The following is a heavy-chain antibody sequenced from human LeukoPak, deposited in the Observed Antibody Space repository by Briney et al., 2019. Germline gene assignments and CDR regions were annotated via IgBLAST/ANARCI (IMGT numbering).Heavy chain of an antibody. D-gene: IGHD2-15*01. Sequence: GGSLRLSCAASGFTFSSSWMNWARQVPGKGLEWISYISLGNSTMFYADSVKGRFTISRDNAKNSLYLQMNSLRDDDTAVYYCARVGNGRSWDYWGQGTLVSVSS. CDR3: ARVGNGRSWDY. J-gene: IGHJ4*02. CDR1: GFTFSSSW. V-gene: IGHV3-48*02. CDR2: ISLGNSTM.